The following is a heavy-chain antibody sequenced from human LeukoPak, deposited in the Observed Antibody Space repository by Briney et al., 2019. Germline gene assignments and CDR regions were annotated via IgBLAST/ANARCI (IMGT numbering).Heavy chain of an antibody. CDR2: IYYSGST. CDR1: GGSISSSSYY. Sequence: KTSETLSLTCTVSGGSISSSSYYWGWIRQPPGKGLEWIGSIYYSGSTYYNPSLKSRVTISVDTSKNQFSLKLSSVTAADTAVYYCARSYYGSGNYYYYYMDVWGKGTTVTISS. V-gene: IGHV4-39*01. J-gene: IGHJ6*03. D-gene: IGHD3-10*01. CDR3: ARSYYGSGNYYYYYMDV.